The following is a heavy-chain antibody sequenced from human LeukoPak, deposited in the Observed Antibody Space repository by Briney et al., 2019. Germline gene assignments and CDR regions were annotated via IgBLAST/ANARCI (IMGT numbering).Heavy chain of an antibody. CDR1: GHTFTSYY. CDR3: AREGYDYVWGSYSTSSLIVDY. D-gene: IGHD3-16*01. CDR2: INPSGGST. Sequence: ASVKVSCKASGHTFTSYYMHWVRQAPGQGLEWMGIINPSGGSTSYAQKFQGRVTMTRDTSTSTVYMELSSLRSEDTAVYYCAREGYDYVWGSYSTSSLIVDYWGQGTLVTVSS. V-gene: IGHV1-46*01. J-gene: IGHJ4*02.